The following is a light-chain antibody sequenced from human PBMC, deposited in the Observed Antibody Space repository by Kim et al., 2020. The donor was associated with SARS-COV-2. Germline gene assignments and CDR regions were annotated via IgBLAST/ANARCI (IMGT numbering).Light chain of an antibody. CDR3: QAWDSDLYV. V-gene: IGLV3-1*01. CDR1: KLGRKY. J-gene: IGLJ1*01. Sequence: SYELTQPPSVSVSPGQTTNIPCSGDKLGRKYTSWYQQKPGQSPILIIYEDMKRPSGIPERFSGSNSGNTATQTIIGTQTMDEADYYCQAWDSDLYVFGTGTKVTVL. CDR2: EDM.